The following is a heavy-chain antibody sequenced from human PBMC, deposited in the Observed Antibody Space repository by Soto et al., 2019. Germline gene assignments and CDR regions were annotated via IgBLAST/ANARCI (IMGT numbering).Heavy chain of an antibody. CDR3: ARNGAAARPLRFFDS. CDR1: GDSMSSSLYF. Sequence: QLQLQESGPGLVKPSETLSLTCTVSGDSMSSSLYFWGWIRQPPGKGLEWIGNIYNSGQTYYNPSLKSRVSICVDTSKNQFSLQLSSVTAADTAIYYGARNGAAARPLRFFDSWGQGSLVTVSS. V-gene: IGHV4-39*01. CDR2: IYNSGQT. J-gene: IGHJ4*02. D-gene: IGHD6-6*01.